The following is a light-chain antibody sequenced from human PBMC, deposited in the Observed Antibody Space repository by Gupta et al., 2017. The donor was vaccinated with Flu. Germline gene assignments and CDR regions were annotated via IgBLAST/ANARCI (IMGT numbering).Light chain of an antibody. V-gene: IGKV3-20*01. CDR2: SVS. J-gene: IGKJ1*01. CDR1: QTINSNY. Sequence: VLTQSPGTLSLSPGERATLSCTASQTINSNYIAWYQQKPGHAPRLLIYSVSRRASGIPDRFTGSGSGTDFTLTISRLEPEDFAVYYCQQYDGAPRTFGQGTKVEIQ. CDR3: QQYDGAPRT.